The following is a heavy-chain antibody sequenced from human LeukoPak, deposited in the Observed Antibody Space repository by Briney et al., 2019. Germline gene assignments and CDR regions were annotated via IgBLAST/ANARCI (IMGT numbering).Heavy chain of an antibody. D-gene: IGHD5-18*01. V-gene: IGHV3-30*04. CDR1: GFTFSSYA. CDR2: ISYDGSNK. CDR3: ERAYSYGFDY. Sequence: TGRSLRLSCAASGFTFSSYAMHWVRQAPGKGLEWVAVISYDGSNKYYADSVKGRFTISRDNSKNTLYLQMNSLRAEDTAVYYCERAYSYGFDYWGQGTLVTVSS. J-gene: IGHJ4*02.